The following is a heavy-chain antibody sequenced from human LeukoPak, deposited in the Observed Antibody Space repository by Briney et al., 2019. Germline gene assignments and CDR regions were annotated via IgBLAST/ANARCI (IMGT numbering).Heavy chain of an antibody. CDR3: ARGGFWSGYSIGY. V-gene: IGHV1-2*02. D-gene: IGHD3-3*01. Sequence: GASVKVSCKASGYTFSGFYIHWVRQAPGQGLEWMGWINPNSGGTNYAQRFQGTVTLTRDTSISTVYMEVSRLKSDDTAVFYCARGGFWSGYSIGYWGQGTLVTVSS. J-gene: IGHJ4*02. CDR1: GYTFSGFY. CDR2: INPNSGGT.